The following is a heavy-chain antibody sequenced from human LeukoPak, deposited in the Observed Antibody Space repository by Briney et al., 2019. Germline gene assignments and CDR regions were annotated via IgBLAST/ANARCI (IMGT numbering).Heavy chain of an antibody. J-gene: IGHJ4*02. V-gene: IGHV3-30*02. D-gene: IGHD6-13*01. Sequence: GGSLRLSCAASGFTFSTYGMHWVRQAPGKGLEWVAFIRSDGSNKFYADSVKGRFTISRDNSKNTLYLQMNSLRAEDTAVYYCANSVAAAGKIDYWGQGTLVTVSS. CDR2: IRSDGSNK. CDR3: ANSVAAAGKIDY. CDR1: GFTFSTYG.